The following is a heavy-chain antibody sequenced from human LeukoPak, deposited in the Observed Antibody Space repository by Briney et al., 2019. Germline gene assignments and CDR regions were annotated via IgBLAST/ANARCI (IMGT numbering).Heavy chain of an antibody. CDR1: GLTFCNYD. CDR2: ISYDGSNK. Sequence: PGGSLRLSCAASGLTFCNYDMHWVRQAPGKGLEGVADISYDGSNKDYAVSVKGRFTISRDNSKNTLYLQMNTLRPEETAVYYCARGERYFDWADWGQGTLVTVSS. V-gene: IGHV3-30*03. J-gene: IGHJ4*02. CDR3: ARGERYFDWAD. D-gene: IGHD3-9*01.